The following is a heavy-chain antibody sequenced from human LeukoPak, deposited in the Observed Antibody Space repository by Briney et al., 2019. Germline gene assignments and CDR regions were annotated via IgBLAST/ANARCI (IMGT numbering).Heavy chain of an antibody. CDR3: AKARNPDSGSYYDGIDY. Sequence: GRSLRLSCAASGFTFDDYAMHWVRQAPGKGLEWVSGISWNSGSIGYADSVKGRFTISRDNAKNSLYLQMNSLRAEDTALYYCAKARNPDSGSYYDGIDYWGQGTLVTVSS. V-gene: IGHV3-9*01. J-gene: IGHJ4*02. D-gene: IGHD1-26*01. CDR1: GFTFDDYA. CDR2: ISWNSGSI.